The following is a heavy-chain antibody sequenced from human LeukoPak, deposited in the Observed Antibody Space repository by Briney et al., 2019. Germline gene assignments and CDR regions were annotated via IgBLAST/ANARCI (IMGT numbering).Heavy chain of an antibody. Sequence: GGSLRLSCAASGFTFSSYAMHWVRQAPGKGLEWVAVISYDGSNIYYVDSVKGRFTISRDNSKNTLYLQMNSLRAEDTAVYYCARIGRGLLGYFDYWGQGTLVTVSS. CDR3: ARIGRGLLGYFDY. CDR1: GFTFSSYA. CDR2: ISYDGSNI. V-gene: IGHV3-30-3*01. D-gene: IGHD2-8*02. J-gene: IGHJ4*02.